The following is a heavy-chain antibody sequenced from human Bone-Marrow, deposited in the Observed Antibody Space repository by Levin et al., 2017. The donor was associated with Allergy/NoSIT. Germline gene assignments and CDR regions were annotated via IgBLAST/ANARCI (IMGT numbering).Heavy chain of an antibody. J-gene: IGHJ6*03. CDR3: TRGAVYYYMDV. CDR1: GGSINKSY. CDR2: MYYTGST. Sequence: ESLKISCTVSGGSINKSYCSWIRQPPGKRLEWIGYMYYTGSTNYSPSFKSRVSMSVDASTNQCSLKLKSATAADTAVYYCTRGAVYYYMDVWGKGTTVTVSS. V-gene: IGHV4-59*01.